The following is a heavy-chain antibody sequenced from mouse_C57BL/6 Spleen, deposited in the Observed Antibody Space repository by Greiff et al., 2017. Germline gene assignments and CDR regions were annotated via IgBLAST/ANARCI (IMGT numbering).Heavy chain of an antibody. CDR2: ISGGSSTI. D-gene: IGHD1-1*01. CDR3: ARRYYGSRDYAMDY. Sequence: EVKLVESGGGLVKPGGSLKLSCAASGFTFSDYGMHWVRQAPEKGLEWVAYISGGSSTIYYADTVKGRFTISRDNAKNTLFLQMTSLRSEDTAMYYCARRYYGSRDYAMDYWGQGTSVTVSS. V-gene: IGHV5-17*01. J-gene: IGHJ4*01. CDR1: GFTFSDYG.